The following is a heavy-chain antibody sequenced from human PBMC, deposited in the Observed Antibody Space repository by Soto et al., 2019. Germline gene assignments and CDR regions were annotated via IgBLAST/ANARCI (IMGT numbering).Heavy chain of an antibody. Sequence: GGSLRLSCAASGFTFSSYGMHWVRQAPGKGLEWVAVISYDGSNKYYAESVKGRFTISRDNSKNTVYLQLNSLRAEDTAVFYCARRYDYGDYGLDYWGQGTMVTVSS. CDR2: ISYDGSNK. V-gene: IGHV3-30*03. D-gene: IGHD4-17*01. CDR1: GFTFSSYG. J-gene: IGHJ4*02. CDR3: ARRYDYGDYGLDY.